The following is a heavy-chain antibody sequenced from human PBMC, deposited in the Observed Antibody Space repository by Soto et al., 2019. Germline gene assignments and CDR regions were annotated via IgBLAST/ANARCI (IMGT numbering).Heavy chain of an antibody. D-gene: IGHD3-22*01. CDR3: AIYDSSGSLGFQH. CDR1: GGSISSGAYY. Sequence: QVQLQESGPGLVKPSQTLSLTCTVSGGSISSGAYYWSWIRQHPGKGLEWIGYIYYSGSTYYNPSLKSRVTTSVDTSKNQFSLKLSSVTAADTAVYYCAIYDSSGSLGFQHWGQGTLVTVSS. CDR2: IYYSGST. J-gene: IGHJ1*01. V-gene: IGHV4-31*03.